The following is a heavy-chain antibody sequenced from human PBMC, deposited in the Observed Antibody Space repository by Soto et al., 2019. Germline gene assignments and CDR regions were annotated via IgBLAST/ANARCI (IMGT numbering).Heavy chain of an antibody. D-gene: IGHD4-17*01. J-gene: IGHJ4*02. Sequence: SETLSLTCTVSGGSISSSSYYWGWIRQPPGKGLEWIGSIYYSGSTYYNPSLKSRVTISVDTSKNQFSLKLSSVTAADTAVYYCARSYGDYVDYWGQGTLVTVSS. V-gene: IGHV4-39*01. CDR2: IYYSGST. CDR1: GGSISSSSYY. CDR3: ARSYGDYVDY.